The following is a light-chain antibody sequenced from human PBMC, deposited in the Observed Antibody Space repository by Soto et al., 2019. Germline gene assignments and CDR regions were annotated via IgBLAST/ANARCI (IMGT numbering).Light chain of an antibody. Sequence: EIVLTQSPGTLSLSPGERATLSCRASQSVSSSYLAWYQQKPGQAPRLLIYGASSRATCIPARFSGSGSGTDFTLTISRLEPEDFAVYYCQQYGSSPWTFGQGTKVEIK. CDR2: GAS. J-gene: IGKJ1*01. V-gene: IGKV3-20*01. CDR3: QQYGSSPWT. CDR1: QSVSSSY.